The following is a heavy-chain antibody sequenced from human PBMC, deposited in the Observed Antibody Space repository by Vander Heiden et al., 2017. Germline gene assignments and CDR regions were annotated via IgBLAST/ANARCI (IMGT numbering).Heavy chain of an antibody. V-gene: IGHV3-7*01. D-gene: IGHD5-18*01. CDR2: IKQDGSVK. CDR1: GLTLSSDW. Sequence: EVQLVESGGGLVQPGGSLRISCAASGLTLSSDWMSWGRQAPGKGLEWVANIKQDGSVKYYVDSVKGRFTISRDNAKNSLYLQMNSLRAEDTAVYYCAGGYSYGYYWGQGTLVTVSS. CDR3: AGGYSYGYY. J-gene: IGHJ4*02.